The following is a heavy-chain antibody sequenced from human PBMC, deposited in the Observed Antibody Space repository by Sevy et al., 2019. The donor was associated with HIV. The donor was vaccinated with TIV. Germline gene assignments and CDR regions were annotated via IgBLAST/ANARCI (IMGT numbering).Heavy chain of an antibody. CDR1: GFTFSSYA. D-gene: IGHD6-13*01. V-gene: IGHV3-30-3*01. Sequence: GGSLRLSCAASGFTFSSYAMHWVRQAPGKGLEWVAVISYDTSNKYYADSVKGRFTISRDNSKNTLYLQMTSLRAEDTAVYYCARDFAAAGTYYFDYWGQGTLVTVSS. CDR3: ARDFAAAGTYYFDY. J-gene: IGHJ4*02. CDR2: ISYDTSNK.